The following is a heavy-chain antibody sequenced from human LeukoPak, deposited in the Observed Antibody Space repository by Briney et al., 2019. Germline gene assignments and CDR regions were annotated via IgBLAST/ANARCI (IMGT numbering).Heavy chain of an antibody. V-gene: IGHV1-8*01. J-gene: IGHJ4*02. CDR2: MNPNSGNT. CDR1: GYTFTSYD. D-gene: IGHD3-22*01. CDR3: ARGLGDSSGHYPPEEY. Sequence: GASVKVSCKASGYTFTSYDINWVRQATGQGLEWMGWMNPNSGNTGYAQKFQGRVTMTRNTSISTAYMELSSLRSEDTAVYYCARGLGDSSGHYPPEEYWGQGTLVTVSS.